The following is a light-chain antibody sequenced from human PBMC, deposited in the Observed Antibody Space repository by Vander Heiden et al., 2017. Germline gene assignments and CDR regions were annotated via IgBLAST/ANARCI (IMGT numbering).Light chain of an antibody. V-gene: IGKV1-27*01. CDR3: QKYNSALQGFT. J-gene: IGKJ3*01. CDR1: QGISNY. Sequence: DIQMTQSPSSLSASVGDRVTITCRASQGISNYLAWYQQKPGKVPKLLIYAASTLQSGVPSRFSGSGSGTDFTLTISSRQPEDVATYYCQKYNSALQGFTFGPGTKVDIK. CDR2: AAS.